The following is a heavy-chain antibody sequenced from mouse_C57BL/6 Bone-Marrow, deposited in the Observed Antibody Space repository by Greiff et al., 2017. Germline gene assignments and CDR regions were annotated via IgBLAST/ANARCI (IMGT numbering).Heavy chain of an antibody. CDR3: ASPGYYGSGDD. V-gene: IGHV5-4*01. D-gene: IGHD1-1*01. J-gene: IGHJ4*01. CDR1: GFTFSSYA. Sequence: EVQLVESGGGLVKPGGSLKLSCAASGFTFSSYAMSWVRQTPEKRLEWVATISDGGSYTYYPDNVKGRFTISRDNAKNNLYLQMSHLKSEDTAMYYCASPGYYGSGDDWGQGTSVTVSS. CDR2: ISDGGSYT.